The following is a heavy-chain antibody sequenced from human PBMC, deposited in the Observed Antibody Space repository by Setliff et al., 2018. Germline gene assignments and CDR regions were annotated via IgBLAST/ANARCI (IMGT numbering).Heavy chain of an antibody. J-gene: IGHJ4*02. Sequence: SETLSLTCTVSGGSISSQDWSWIRQPPGKGLEWIGYVYSSGITNYNPSLKSRVTMSVDTSKNQFSLKLSSVTAADTAVYYCARVDNFWSGPIDYWGQGTLVTVSS. CDR2: VYSSGIT. CDR1: GGSISSQD. V-gene: IGHV4-59*11. CDR3: ARVDNFWSGPIDY. D-gene: IGHD3-3*01.